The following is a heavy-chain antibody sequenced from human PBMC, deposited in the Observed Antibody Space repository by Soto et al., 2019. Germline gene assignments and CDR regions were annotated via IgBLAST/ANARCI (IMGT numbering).Heavy chain of an antibody. V-gene: IGHV2-5*02. Sequence: QITLKESGPTLLKPTQTLTLTCTFSGFSLTTDRVGVGWIRQPPGEALEWLAVIYWDDSKTYRPSLESRLTITKDTSKNQVALTRPNMDSLDTATYYCAHAYGRRSLYWGQGTLVTVSS. CDR3: AHAYGRRSLY. CDR1: GFSLTTDRVG. D-gene: IGHD3-10*02. J-gene: IGHJ4*02. CDR2: IYWDDSK.